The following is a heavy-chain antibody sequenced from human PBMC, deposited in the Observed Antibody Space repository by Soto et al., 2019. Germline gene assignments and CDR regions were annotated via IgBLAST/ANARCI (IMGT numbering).Heavy chain of an antibody. CDR1: GGSISSGGYS. CDR3: ARVPTYYQDSIGYQPFHP. CDR2: IYHSGST. D-gene: IGHD3-22*01. V-gene: IGHV4-30-2*01. J-gene: IGHJ5*02. Sequence: SETLSLTCAVSGGSISSGGYSWSWIRQPPGKGLEWIGYIYHSGSTYYNPSLKSRVTISVDRSKNQFSLKLSSVTAADTAVYYCARVPTYYQDSIGYQPFHPWGQGTLVTVSS.